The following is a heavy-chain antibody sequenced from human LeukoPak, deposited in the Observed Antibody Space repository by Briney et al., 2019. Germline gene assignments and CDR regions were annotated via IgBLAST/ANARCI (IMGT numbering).Heavy chain of an antibody. J-gene: IGHJ4*02. V-gene: IGHV3-30*02. Sequence: GGSLRLSCATSGFTFSSYGMHWVRQAPGKGLEWVAFIRFDANNKYYADSVKGRFTISRDNSKNTLYLQMNSLRAEDTAVYYCAKDSSVYYYDSRDFDYWGQGTLVTVSS. CDR3: AKDSSVYYYDSRDFDY. D-gene: IGHD3-22*01. CDR1: GFTFSSYG. CDR2: IRFDANNK.